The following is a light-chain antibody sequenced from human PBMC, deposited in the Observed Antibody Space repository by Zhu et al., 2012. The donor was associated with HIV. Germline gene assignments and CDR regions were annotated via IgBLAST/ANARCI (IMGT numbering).Light chain of an antibody. Sequence: DIQLTQSPSFLSASVGDRVTITCRASQDISDYLAWHQQKPGRAPQLLVYAASTVPAGVPSRFSGSGSATEFTLSISSLQPEDFATYYCQQFNSYPYTFGQGTKLDMK. CDR2: AAS. V-gene: IGKV1-9*01. CDR3: QQFNSYPYT. CDR1: QDISDY. J-gene: IGKJ2*01.